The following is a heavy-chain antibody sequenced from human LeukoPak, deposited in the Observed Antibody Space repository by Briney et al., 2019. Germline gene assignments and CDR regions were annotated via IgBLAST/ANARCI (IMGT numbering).Heavy chain of an antibody. CDR3: GLIKESITIFGVVITLYYYYGMDV. CDR2: IGTAGDT. Sequence: GGSLRLSCAASGFTFSSYDMHWVRQATGKGLEWVSAIGTAGDTYYPGSVKGRFTISRENAKNSLYLQMNSLRAGDTAVYYLGLIKESITIFGVVITLYYYYGMDVWGQGTTVTVSS. J-gene: IGHJ6*02. D-gene: IGHD3-3*01. V-gene: IGHV3-13*01. CDR1: GFTFSSYD.